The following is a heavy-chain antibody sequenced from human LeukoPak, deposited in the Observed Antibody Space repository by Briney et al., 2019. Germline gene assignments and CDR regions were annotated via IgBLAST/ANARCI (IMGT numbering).Heavy chain of an antibody. Sequence: SETLSLTCAVYGGSFSGYYWSWIRQPPGKGLEWIGYIYYSGSTNYNPSLKSRVTISVGTSKNQFSLKLSSVTAADTAVYYCARAGYSNYWNYYYGMDVWGQGTTVTVSS. J-gene: IGHJ6*02. V-gene: IGHV4-59*01. CDR2: IYYSGST. D-gene: IGHD4-11*01. CDR1: GGSFSGYY. CDR3: ARAGYSNYWNYYYGMDV.